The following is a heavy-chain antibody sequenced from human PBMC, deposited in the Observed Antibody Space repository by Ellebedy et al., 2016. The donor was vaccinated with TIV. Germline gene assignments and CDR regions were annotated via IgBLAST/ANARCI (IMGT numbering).Heavy chain of an antibody. J-gene: IGHJ4*02. D-gene: IGHD3-10*01. CDR2: IIPIRGVE. V-gene: IGHV1-69*04. CDR1: GGTFSTHA. Sequence: AASVKVSCKASGGTFSTHAFNWVRQAPGQGLEWLGRIIPIRGVENFAHKFSGRFTISSERSTSTAYMELKSLRSEDTAVYYCARDLGFSPPGISSSSLNTTMVRPPIDYWGQGTLVIVSS. CDR3: ARDLGFSPPGISSSSLNTTMVRPPIDY.